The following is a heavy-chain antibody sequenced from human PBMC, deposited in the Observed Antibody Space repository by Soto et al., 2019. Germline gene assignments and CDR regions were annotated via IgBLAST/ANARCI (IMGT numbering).Heavy chain of an antibody. CDR1: GLSISSGGYY. CDR2: IYYSGST. Sequence: SETLSLTCTVSGLSISSGGYYWSWIRQHPGKGLEWIGYIYYSGSTYYNPPLKSRVTISVDTSKNQFSLKLSSVTAEDTAMYHCATTLYGSGTYYSSYPPLFWGQGTLVTVSS. CDR3: ATTLYGSGTYYSSYPPLF. J-gene: IGHJ4*02. D-gene: IGHD3-10*01. V-gene: IGHV4-31*03.